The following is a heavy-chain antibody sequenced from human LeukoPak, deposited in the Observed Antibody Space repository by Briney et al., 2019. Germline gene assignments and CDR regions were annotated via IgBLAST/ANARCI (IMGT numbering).Heavy chain of an antibody. Sequence: GASVKVSCKASGYTFTSYGISWGRQAPGQGLEWMGWISAYNGNTNYAQKLQGRVTMTTDTSTSTAYMELRSLRSDDTAVYYCASGYPSMIVVVSLDYWGQGTLVTVSS. CDR2: ISAYNGNT. CDR3: ASGYPSMIVVVSLDY. J-gene: IGHJ4*02. V-gene: IGHV1-18*01. CDR1: GYTFTSYG. D-gene: IGHD3-22*01.